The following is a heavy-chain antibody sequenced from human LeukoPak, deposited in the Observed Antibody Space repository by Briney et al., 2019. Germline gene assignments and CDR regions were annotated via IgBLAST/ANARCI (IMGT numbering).Heavy chain of an antibody. CDR3: ASNYGRAAARPRANYYYYMDV. CDR1: GGSISSGGYY. V-gene: IGHV4-39*07. D-gene: IGHD6-6*01. J-gene: IGHJ6*03. CDR2: INHSGST. Sequence: PSETLSLTCTVSGGSISSGGYYWSWIRQPPGKGLEWIGEINHSGSTNYNPSLKSRVTISVDTSKNQFSLKLSSVTAADTAVYYCASNYGRAAARPRANYYYYMDVWGKGTTVTVSS.